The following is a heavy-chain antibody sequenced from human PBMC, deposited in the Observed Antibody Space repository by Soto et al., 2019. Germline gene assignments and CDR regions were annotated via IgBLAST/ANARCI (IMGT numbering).Heavy chain of an antibody. CDR1: GGTFSSYA. CDR3: AKCSTSCYAGNNWFDP. Sequence: SVKVSCKASGGTFSSYAISWVRQAPGQGLEWMGGIIPIFGTANYAQKFQGRVTITADESTSTAYMELSSLRSEDTAVYYCAKCSTSCYAGNNWFDPWGQGTLVTVSS. J-gene: IGHJ5*02. CDR2: IIPIFGTA. D-gene: IGHD2-2*01. V-gene: IGHV1-69*13.